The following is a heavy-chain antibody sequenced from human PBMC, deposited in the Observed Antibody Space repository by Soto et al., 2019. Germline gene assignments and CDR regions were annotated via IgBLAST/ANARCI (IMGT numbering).Heavy chain of an antibody. Sequence: PGGSLRLSCAASGFTFSSYAMSWVRQAPGKGLEWVSAISGSGGSTYYADSVKGRFTISRDNSKNTLYLQMNSLRAEDTAVYYCVKDRYCSGGSCYSEWAFDIWGQGTMVTVSS. CDR2: ISGSGGST. CDR1: GFTFSSYA. D-gene: IGHD2-15*01. CDR3: VKDRYCSGGSCYSEWAFDI. V-gene: IGHV3-23*01. J-gene: IGHJ3*02.